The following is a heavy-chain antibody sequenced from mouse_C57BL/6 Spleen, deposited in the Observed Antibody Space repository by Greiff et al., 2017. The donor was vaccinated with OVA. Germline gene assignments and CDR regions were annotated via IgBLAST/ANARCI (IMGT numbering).Heavy chain of an antibody. CDR1: GFNIKDYY. CDR2: IDPEDGET. J-gene: IGHJ3*01. D-gene: IGHD4-1*01. CDR3: ARELNWDWFAY. V-gene: IGHV14-2*01. Sequence: VQLQQSGAELVKPGASVKLSCTASGFNIKDYYMHWVKQRTEPGLEWIGRIDPEDGETKSAPKFQGKATITADTSSNTAYLQLSSLTSEDTAVYYCARELNWDWFAYWGQGTLVTVSA.